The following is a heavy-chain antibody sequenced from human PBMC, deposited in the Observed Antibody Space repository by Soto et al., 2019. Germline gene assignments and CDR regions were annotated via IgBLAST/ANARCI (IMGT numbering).Heavy chain of an antibody. CDR3: ARDLGGFPDY. CDR1: GYTFTSYG. J-gene: IGHJ4*02. CDR2: INPYNGNT. Sequence: QVQLVQSGAEVKKPGASVKVSCKASGYTFTSYGISWVRQAPGQGLEWMGWINPYNGNTKYAQKLQGRVTMTTDTSNITAYIELKSLRSDDTDVYHCARDLGGFPDYWGQGTLVTVSS. V-gene: IGHV1-18*01. D-gene: IGHD5-12*01.